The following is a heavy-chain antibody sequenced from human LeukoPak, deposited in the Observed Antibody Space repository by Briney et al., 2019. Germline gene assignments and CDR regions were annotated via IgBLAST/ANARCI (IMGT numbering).Heavy chain of an antibody. V-gene: IGHV4-59*08. Sequence: PSETLSLTCTVAGGSISNYFWSWIRQPPGKGLEWVGHVFYSGSTNYNPSLKSRVTISVDTSKNQFSLKLSSVTAADTAVYYCARHRGSSGWYYFDYWGQGTLVTVSS. CDR2: VFYSGST. D-gene: IGHD6-19*01. J-gene: IGHJ4*02. CDR3: ARHRGSSGWYYFDY. CDR1: GGSISNYF.